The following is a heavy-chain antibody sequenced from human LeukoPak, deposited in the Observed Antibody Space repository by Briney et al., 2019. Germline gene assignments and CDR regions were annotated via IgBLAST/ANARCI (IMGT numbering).Heavy chain of an antibody. Sequence: SETLSPTCTVSGGSISSSSYYWGWIRQPPGKGLEWIGSLYYSGTTYYNPSLKSRVTISADTSKNQFSLKLTYVTAADTAVYYCANILSSAPVTDIWGQGTMVTVSS. CDR3: ANILSSAPVTDI. CDR2: LYYSGTT. J-gene: IGHJ3*02. V-gene: IGHV4-39*01. D-gene: IGHD6-19*01. CDR1: GGSISSSSYY.